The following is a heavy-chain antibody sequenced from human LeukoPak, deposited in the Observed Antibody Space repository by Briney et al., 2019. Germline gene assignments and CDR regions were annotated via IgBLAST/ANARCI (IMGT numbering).Heavy chain of an antibody. Sequence: GGSLRLSCPAFGFIFSNYNMNWVRQAPGKGLEWVSSISNTGERTYYADSVKGRFTILRDNSKNTVFLEMNTLRADDTALYHCVKSREASIWYSLGDYWGQGSLVTVS. CDR3: VKSREASIWYSLGDY. CDR1: GFIFSNYN. V-gene: IGHV3-23*01. CDR2: ISNTGERT. J-gene: IGHJ4*02. D-gene: IGHD2-21*02.